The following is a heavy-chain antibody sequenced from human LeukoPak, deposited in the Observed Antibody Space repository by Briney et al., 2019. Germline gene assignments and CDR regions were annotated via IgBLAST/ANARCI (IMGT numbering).Heavy chain of an antibody. V-gene: IGHV3-48*03. CDR3: ARDRSGWRFDY. D-gene: IGHD6-19*01. J-gene: IGHJ4*02. CDR1: GVTFSSYE. CDR2: ISSSVSVI. Sequence: GGSLRLSCAASGVTFSSYEMNWVRQAPGKGLEWGSYISSSVSVIYYAESVKGGFTISRDNAKNSLYLQMNSLSAEEPAVYSCARDRSGWRFDYWGQGTLVTVSS.